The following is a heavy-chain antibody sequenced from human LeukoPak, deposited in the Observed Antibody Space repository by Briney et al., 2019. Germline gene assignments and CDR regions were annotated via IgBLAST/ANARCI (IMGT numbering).Heavy chain of an antibody. J-gene: IGHJ4*02. Sequence: ASVKVSCKASGYTFTSYYMHWVRQAPGQGLEWMGIINPSGGSTSYAQKFQGRVTMTRDMSTSTVYMELSSLRSEDTAVYYCALDSSGYYAPDYWGQGTLVTVSS. CDR2: INPSGGST. CDR1: GYTFTSYY. V-gene: IGHV1-46*01. CDR3: ALDSSGYYAPDY. D-gene: IGHD3-22*01.